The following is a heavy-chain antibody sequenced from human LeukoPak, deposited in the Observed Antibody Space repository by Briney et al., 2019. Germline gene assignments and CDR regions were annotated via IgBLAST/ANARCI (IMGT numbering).Heavy chain of an antibody. V-gene: IGHV3-23*01. D-gene: IGHD3-10*01. Sequence: WGSLRLSCASTGFTFNNYLLSWVGQARGRGRDGVSVLFTGGGRTLYADSVKGRFTISGDTSRTTLYLQMNGLRAEDTAVYYCAKECDYSPGHKFDLWGQGTLVTVSS. CDR3: AKECDYSPGHKFDL. CDR2: LFTGGGRT. CDR1: GFTFNNYL. J-gene: IGHJ4*02.